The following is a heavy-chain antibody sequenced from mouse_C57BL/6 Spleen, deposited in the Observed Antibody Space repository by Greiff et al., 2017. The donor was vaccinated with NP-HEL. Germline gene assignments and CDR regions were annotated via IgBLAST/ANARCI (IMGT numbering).Heavy chain of an antibody. CDR2: INYDGSST. Sequence: EVHLVESEGGLVQPGSSMKLSCTASGFTFSDYYMAWVRQVPEKGLEWVANINYDGSSTYYLDSLKSRFIISRDNAKNILYLQMSSLKSEDTATYYCARGGMVTNWYFDVWGTGTTVTVSS. CDR3: ARGGMVTNWYFDV. J-gene: IGHJ1*03. V-gene: IGHV5-16*01. D-gene: IGHD2-2*01. CDR1: GFTFSDYY.